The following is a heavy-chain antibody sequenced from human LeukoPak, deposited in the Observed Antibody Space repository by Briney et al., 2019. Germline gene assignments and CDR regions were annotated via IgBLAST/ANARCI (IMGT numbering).Heavy chain of an antibody. V-gene: IGHV1-2*02. Sequence: ASVKVSCKASGYTFTDYYMHWLRQAPGQGLEWMGWINLNSGGTKFAQRFQGRVTMTRDTSITTGHMELSRLTSDDTAVYYCARDSAALPGAYFDYSGQGTLVTVSS. D-gene: IGHD6-13*01. CDR2: INLNSGGT. CDR3: ARDSAALPGAYFDY. J-gene: IGHJ4*02. CDR1: GYTFTDYY.